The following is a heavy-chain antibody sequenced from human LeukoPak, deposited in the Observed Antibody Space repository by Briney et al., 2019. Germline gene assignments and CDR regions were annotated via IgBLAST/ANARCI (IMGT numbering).Heavy chain of an antibody. CDR2: INSDGSAT. J-gene: IGHJ6*02. V-gene: IGHV3-74*01. CDR1: GFPFSSYW. Sequence: GGSLRLSCAASGFPFSSYWMHWVRQVPGKGLLWVSRINSDGSATICADSVRGRFTISRDNAKNTLYLQMSGLRVEDTAVYHCASDSPYYGMDVWGQGTTVTVSS. CDR3: ASDSPYYGMDV.